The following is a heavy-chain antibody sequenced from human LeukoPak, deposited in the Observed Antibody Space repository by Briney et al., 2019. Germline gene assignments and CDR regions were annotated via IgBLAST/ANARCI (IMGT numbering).Heavy chain of an antibody. CDR2: VYTSGST. CDR3: ARSKAARRQAPLDY. J-gene: IGHJ4*02. Sequence: SETLSLTCTVSGGSISSYYWSWIRQPAGKGLEWIGRVYTSGSTNYNPSLKSRVTISVDKSKNKFSLKLSSVTAADTAVYYCARSKAARRQAPLDYWGQGTLVTVSS. V-gene: IGHV4-4*07. CDR1: GGSISSYY. D-gene: IGHD6-6*01.